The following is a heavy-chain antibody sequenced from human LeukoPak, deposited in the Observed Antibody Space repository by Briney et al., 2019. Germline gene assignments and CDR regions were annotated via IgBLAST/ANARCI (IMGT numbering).Heavy chain of an antibody. CDR3: ARGYDYGDYVGDFDY. J-gene: IGHJ4*02. CDR2: ITTYNGNT. D-gene: IGHD4-17*01. Sequence: ASVKVSCKASGYTLTSYPISWVRPAPGQGLEWMGWITTYNGNTNYAQKLQGRVTMTTDTSTSTAYMDLRGLRSDDTAVYYCARGYDYGDYVGDFDYWGQGTLVTVSS. CDR1: GYTLTSYP. V-gene: IGHV1-18*01.